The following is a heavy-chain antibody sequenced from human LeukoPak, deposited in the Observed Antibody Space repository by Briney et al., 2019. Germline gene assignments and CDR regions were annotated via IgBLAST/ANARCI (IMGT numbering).Heavy chain of an antibody. V-gene: IGHV3-74*01. CDR3: ARDSDWLLFDY. Sequence: GGSLTLSCAASGFTFSAYWMHWVRQVPGKGLVWVSRIHREGTTTIYADSVKGRFTISRDNGKNTLYLHMNSLSADDTAVYYCARDSDWLLFDYWGQGTLVTVSS. CDR2: IHREGTTT. D-gene: IGHD3-9*01. J-gene: IGHJ4*02. CDR1: GFTFSAYW.